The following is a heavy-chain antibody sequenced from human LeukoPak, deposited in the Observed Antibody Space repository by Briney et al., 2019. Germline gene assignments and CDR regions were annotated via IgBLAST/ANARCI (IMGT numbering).Heavy chain of an antibody. D-gene: IGHD2-2*01. J-gene: IGHJ4*02. CDR2: NYPRDCDT. CDR1: GYSFTTDW. V-gene: IGHV5-51*01. CDR3: ARRQGCSSTSCPPDS. Sequence: GESLKISCRGAGYSFTTDWIGCVRQMPAKSREGMGGNYPRDCDTRYSPSFQGQVTMSADKSINTAYLQWSSLKAYDTAMYYCARRQGCSSTSCPPDSWGQGTLVTVSS.